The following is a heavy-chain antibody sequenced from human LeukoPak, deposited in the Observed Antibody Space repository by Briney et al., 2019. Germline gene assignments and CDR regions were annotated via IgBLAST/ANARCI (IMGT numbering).Heavy chain of an antibody. CDR3: AAASYGSTWYNAENAECFHH. CDR2: IYYSGRT. V-gene: IGHV4-59*01. D-gene: IGHD6-13*01. J-gene: IGHJ1*01. Sequence: PSETLSLTCTVSGGSISSYYWSWVRQPPGKGLEYIGYIYYSGRTNYNPSLKSRVTISVDTSKHQFSLKVISVTAADTAIYYCAAASYGSTWYNAENAECFHHWGQGTLVTVSS. CDR1: GGSISSYY.